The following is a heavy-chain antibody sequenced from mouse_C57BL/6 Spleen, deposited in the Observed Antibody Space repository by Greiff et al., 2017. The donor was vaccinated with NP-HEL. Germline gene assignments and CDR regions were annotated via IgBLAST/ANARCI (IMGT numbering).Heavy chain of an antibody. D-gene: IGHD1-1*01. J-gene: IGHJ2*01. CDR3: ARVVGGGSSSFDY. CDR2: INPGSGGT. V-gene: IGHV1-54*01. Sequence: QVQLQQSGAELVRPGTSVKVSCKASGYAFTNYLIEWVKQRPGQGLEWIGVINPGSGGTNYNEKFKGKATLTADKSSSTAYMQLSSLTSEDSAVYFCARVVGGGSSSFDYWGQGTTLTVSS. CDR1: GYAFTNYL.